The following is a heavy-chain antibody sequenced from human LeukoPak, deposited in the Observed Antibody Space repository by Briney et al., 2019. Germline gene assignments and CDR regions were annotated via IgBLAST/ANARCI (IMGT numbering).Heavy chain of an antibody. J-gene: IGHJ6*02. D-gene: IGHD3-3*01. Sequence: PGGSLRLSCAASGFTFSSYAMSWVRQAPGKGLEWVSAISGSGGSTYYADSVKGRFTISRDNSKNTLYLQMNSLRAEDTAVYYCAKSLKGITIFGVDYYGMDVWGQGTTVTVSS. V-gene: IGHV3-23*01. CDR2: ISGSGGST. CDR1: GFTFSSYA. CDR3: AKSLKGITIFGVDYYGMDV.